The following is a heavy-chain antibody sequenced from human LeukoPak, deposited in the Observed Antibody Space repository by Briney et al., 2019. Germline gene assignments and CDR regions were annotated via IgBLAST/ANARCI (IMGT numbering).Heavy chain of an antibody. J-gene: IGHJ1*01. V-gene: IGHV4-61*02. D-gene: IGHD3-22*01. CDR3: ARVSYYDSSGYYYGYFQH. CDR2: IYTSGST. Sequence: SETLSLTCTVSGGSISSGSYYWSWIRQPAGKGLEWIGRIYTSGSTNYNPSLKSRVTISVDTSKNQFSLKLSSVTAADTAVCYCARVSYYDSSGYYYGYFQHWGQGTLVTVSS. CDR1: GGSISSGSYY.